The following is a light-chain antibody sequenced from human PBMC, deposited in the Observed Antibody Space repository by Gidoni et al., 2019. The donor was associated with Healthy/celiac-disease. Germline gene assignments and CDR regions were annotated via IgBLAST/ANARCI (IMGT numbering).Light chain of an antibody. CDR2: AAS. CDR1: KGISSY. J-gene: IGKJ2*01. V-gene: IGKV1-9*01. Sequence: IQLTTSPSSLSASVGDRVTITCRASKGISSYYAWYQQQPGKDPTLLIYAASTLQSGVPSRFSGSGSGTDFTLTISSLQPEDFATYYCQQLNSYPRMYTFGQGTKLEIK. CDR3: QQLNSYPRMYT.